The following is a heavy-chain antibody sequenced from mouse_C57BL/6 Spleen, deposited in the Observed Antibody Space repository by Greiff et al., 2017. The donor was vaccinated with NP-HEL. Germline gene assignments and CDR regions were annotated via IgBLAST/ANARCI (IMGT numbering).Heavy chain of an antibody. CDR3: ARRETGYAMDY. CDR1: GFTFSSYA. J-gene: IGHJ4*01. CDR2: ISDGGSYT. D-gene: IGHD4-1*01. V-gene: IGHV5-4*01. Sequence: EVQLQESGGGLVKPGGSLKLSCAASGFTFSSYAMSWVRQTPEKRLEWVATISDGGSYTYYPDNVKGRFTISRDNAKNNLYLQMSHLKSEDTAMYYCARRETGYAMDYWGQGTSVTVSS.